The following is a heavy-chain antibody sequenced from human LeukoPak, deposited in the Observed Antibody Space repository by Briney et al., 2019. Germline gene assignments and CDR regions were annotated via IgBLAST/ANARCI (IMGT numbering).Heavy chain of an antibody. V-gene: IGHV7-4-1*02. CDR2: INTNTGNP. J-gene: IGHJ5*02. CDR1: GYTFTSYA. D-gene: IGHD5-18*01. CDR3: ARVDTAMVREDWFDP. Sequence: AASVKVSCKASGYTFTSYAMNWVRQAPGQGLEWMGWINTNTGNPTYAQGFTGRFVFSLATSVSTAYLQISSLKAEDTAVYSCARVDTAMVREDWFDPWGQGALVTVSS.